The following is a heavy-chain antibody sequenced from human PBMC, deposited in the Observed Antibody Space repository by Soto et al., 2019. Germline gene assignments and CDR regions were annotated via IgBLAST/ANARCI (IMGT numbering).Heavy chain of an antibody. CDR3: ASGSLYCSGGSCYPYGPYYYMDV. CDR1: GGSISSYY. CDR2: IYYSGST. V-gene: IGHV4-59*01. J-gene: IGHJ6*03. D-gene: IGHD2-15*01. Sequence: PSETLSLTCTVSGGSISSYYWSWIRQPPGKGREWIGYIYYSGSTNYNPSLKSRVTISVDTSKSQFSLKLSSVTAADTAVYYCASGSLYCSGGSCYPYGPYYYMDVWGKGTTVTVSS.